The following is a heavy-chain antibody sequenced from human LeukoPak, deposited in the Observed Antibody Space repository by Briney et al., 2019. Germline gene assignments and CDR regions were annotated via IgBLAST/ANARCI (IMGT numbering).Heavy chain of an antibody. Sequence: PGGSLRLSCTVSGFTVSSNYMSWVRQAPGKGLEWVSVIYSGGSTYYADSVKGRFTISRDNSKNTLYLQMNSLRAEDTAVYYCARVGHQLLNYYYYYYMDVWGKGTTVTISS. CDR3: ARVGHQLLNYYYYYYMDV. D-gene: IGHD2-2*01. CDR2: IYSGGST. V-gene: IGHV3-53*01. J-gene: IGHJ6*03. CDR1: GFTVSSNY.